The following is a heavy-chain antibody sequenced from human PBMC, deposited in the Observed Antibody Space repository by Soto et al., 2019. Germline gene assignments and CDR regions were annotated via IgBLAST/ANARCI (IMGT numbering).Heavy chain of an antibody. CDR2: IIPIFGTA. J-gene: IGHJ6*02. V-gene: IGHV1-69*13. Sequence: SVKVPCKASGGTLSIYAISWVRQAPGQGLEWMGGIIPIFGTANYAQKFQGRVTITADESTSTAYMELSSLRSEDTAVYYCARDIRYCSSTSCYPFYYYGMDVWGQGTTVTVSS. CDR3: ARDIRYCSSTSCYPFYYYGMDV. CDR1: GGTLSIYA. D-gene: IGHD2-2*01.